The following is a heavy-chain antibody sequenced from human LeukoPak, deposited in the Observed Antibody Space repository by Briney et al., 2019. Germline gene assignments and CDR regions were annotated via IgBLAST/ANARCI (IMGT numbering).Heavy chain of an antibody. V-gene: IGHV3-30*18. J-gene: IGHJ4*02. CDR2: ISYDGRNK. Sequence: GGSLRLSCAASGFTFNNYGMHWVRQASGKGLEWVAVISYDGRNKHYPDSVKGRFTISRDISTDTLWLQMDSLRTEDTAVYYCAKGPLRGTAAAIDYWGQGTLVTVSS. CDR1: GFTFNNYG. D-gene: IGHD2-2*01. CDR3: AKGPLRGTAAAIDY.